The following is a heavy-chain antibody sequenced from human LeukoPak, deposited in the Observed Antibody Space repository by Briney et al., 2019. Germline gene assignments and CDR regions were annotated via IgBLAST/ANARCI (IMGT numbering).Heavy chain of an antibody. V-gene: IGHV3-64*01. CDR1: GFTFSNAW. Sequence: PGGSLRLSCAASGFTFSNAWMSWVRQAPGKGLEYVSAISSNGGSTYYANSVKGRFTISRDNSKNTLYLQMGSLRAEDMAVYYCARGQFYSSSWFYFDYWGQGTLVTVSS. CDR2: ISSNGGST. CDR3: ARGQFYSSSWFYFDY. D-gene: IGHD6-13*01. J-gene: IGHJ4*02.